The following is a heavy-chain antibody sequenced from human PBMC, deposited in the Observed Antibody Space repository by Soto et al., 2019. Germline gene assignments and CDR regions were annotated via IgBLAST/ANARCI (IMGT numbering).Heavy chain of an antibody. CDR2: IYYRGST. D-gene: IGHD3-3*01. CDR3: AREVGFGWFDP. Sequence: QLQLQESGPGQVKPSETLSLTCTVSGDSISSSSYYWGWIRQSPGKGLEWIGSIYYRGSTHYNPSLKSRVTTSIDTSAHQFSLNLTSVTAADTAVYYCAREVGFGWFDPWGQGTLVTVSS. CDR1: GDSISSSSYY. J-gene: IGHJ5*02. V-gene: IGHV4-39*02.